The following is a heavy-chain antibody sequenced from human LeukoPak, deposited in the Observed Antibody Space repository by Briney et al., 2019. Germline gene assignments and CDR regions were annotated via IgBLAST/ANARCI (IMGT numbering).Heavy chain of an antibody. CDR2: IYYSGST. CDR3: ARGVYDFWSGYYY. V-gene: IGHV4-59*01. Sequence: SQTLSLTCTVSGGSISSYYWSWIRQPPGKGLEWIGYIYYSGSTNYNPSLKSRVTISVDTSKNQFSLKLSSVTAADTAVYYCARGVYDFWSGYYYWGQGTLVTVSS. CDR1: GGSISSYY. D-gene: IGHD3-3*01. J-gene: IGHJ4*02.